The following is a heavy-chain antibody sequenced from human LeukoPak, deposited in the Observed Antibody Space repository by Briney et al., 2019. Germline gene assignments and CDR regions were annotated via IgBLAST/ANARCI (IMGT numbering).Heavy chain of an antibody. V-gene: IGHV3-66*02. CDR3: ASARQYYYDSSGYDY. Sequence: GGSLRLSCAASGFTVSSNYMSWVRQAPGKGLEWVSVIYSGGSTYYADSEKGRFTISRDNSKNTLYLQMNSLRAEDTAVYYCASARQYYYDSSGYDYWGQGTLVTVSS. CDR1: GFTVSSNY. CDR2: IYSGGST. D-gene: IGHD3-22*01. J-gene: IGHJ4*02.